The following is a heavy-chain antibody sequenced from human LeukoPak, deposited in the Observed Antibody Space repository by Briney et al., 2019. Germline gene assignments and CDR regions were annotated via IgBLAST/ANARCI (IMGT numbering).Heavy chain of an antibody. Sequence: GRSLRLSCAASGFTFSSYGMHSVRQAPGKGLEWVAVIWYDGSNKYYANSVKGRFTISRDNSKNTLYLQMYSLSAEDTAVYYCAKGSITYYYGSGRGAFDIWGQGTMVTVSS. CDR1: GFTFSSYG. D-gene: IGHD3-10*01. J-gene: IGHJ3*02. V-gene: IGHV3-33*06. CDR3: AKGSITYYYGSGRGAFDI. CDR2: IWYDGSNK.